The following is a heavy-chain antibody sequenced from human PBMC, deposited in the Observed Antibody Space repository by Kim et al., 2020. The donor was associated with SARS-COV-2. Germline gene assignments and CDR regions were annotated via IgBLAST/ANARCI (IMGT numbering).Heavy chain of an antibody. CDR2: ISDGGTPT. J-gene: IGHJ5*02. Sequence: GGSLRLSFSASGFTFSSYAMHWVRQAPGKGLECVSLISDGGTPTYYADSMRGRFTISRDNSKNTVYLQMSSLRSEDTAIYYCMKDPGDAWGQGTLVIVSS. CDR1: GFTFSSYA. CDR3: MKDPGDA. V-gene: IGHV3-64D*09.